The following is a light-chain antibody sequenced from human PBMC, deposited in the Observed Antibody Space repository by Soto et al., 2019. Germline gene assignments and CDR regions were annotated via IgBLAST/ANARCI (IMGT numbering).Light chain of an antibody. CDR2: GAS. CDR1: QSVDNN. V-gene: IGKV3-20*01. J-gene: IGKJ5*01. CDR3: QQYGSSSIP. Sequence: IVLTQSPGTLSLSPGERATLSCRASQSVDNNVAWYQQKPGQAPRLLIYGASSRATGIPDRFSGSVSGTDFTLTISRLEPEDFAVYYCQQYGSSSIPFGQVTRLEIK.